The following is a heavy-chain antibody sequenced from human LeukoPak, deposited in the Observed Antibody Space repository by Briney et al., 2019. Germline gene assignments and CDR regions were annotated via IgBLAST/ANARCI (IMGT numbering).Heavy chain of an antibody. Sequence: GGSLRLSCAASGFTVSSNYMSWVRQAPGKGLEWVSVTYSNGRTYYADSVKGRFTISRDISKNTLYLQMNSLRAEDTAVYYCAKSRVGATTLFDYWGQGTLVTVSS. V-gene: IGHV3-53*01. D-gene: IGHD1-26*01. CDR2: TYSNGRT. CDR3: AKSRVGATTLFDY. J-gene: IGHJ4*02. CDR1: GFTVSSNY.